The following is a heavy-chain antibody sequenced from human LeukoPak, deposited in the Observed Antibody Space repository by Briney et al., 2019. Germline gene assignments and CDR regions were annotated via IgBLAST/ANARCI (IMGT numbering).Heavy chain of an antibody. CDR1: GFTFSSYA. CDR3: AKVSGFKITFGGVID. CDR2: ISSNGGST. J-gene: IGHJ4*02. V-gene: IGHV3-64D*06. D-gene: IGHD3-16*02. Sequence: PGGSLRLSCSASGFTFSSYAMHWVRQAPGKGLEYVSAISSNGGSTYYADSAKGRFAISRDNSKNTLYLQMSSLRAEDTAVFYCAKVSGFKITFGGVIDWGQGTPVTVSS.